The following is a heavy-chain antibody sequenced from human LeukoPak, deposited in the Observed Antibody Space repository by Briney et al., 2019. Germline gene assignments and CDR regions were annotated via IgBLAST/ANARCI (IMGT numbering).Heavy chain of an antibody. V-gene: IGHV1-2*02. CDR2: INPNSGGT. J-gene: IGHJ3*02. CDR3: ARDPGGPDALDI. CDR1: GYTFTGYY. Sequence: ASVKVSCKASGYTFTGYYMHGVRQAPGQGLEWMGWINPNSGGTNYAQKFQGRVTMTRDTSISTAYMELSRLRSDDTAVYYCARDPGGPDALDIWGQGTMVTVSS.